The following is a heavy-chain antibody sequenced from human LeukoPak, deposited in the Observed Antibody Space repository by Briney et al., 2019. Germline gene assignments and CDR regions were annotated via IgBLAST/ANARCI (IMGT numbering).Heavy chain of an antibody. CDR2: ISGSSSAT. CDR1: GFSFSSYN. CDR3: AREPVVVVAAAFDY. V-gene: IGHV3-48*04. J-gene: IGHJ4*02. Sequence: GGSLRLSCAASGFSFSSYNMNWVRQAPGKGLEWVSYISGSSSATDYADSVKGRFTISRDNAKNSLYLQMNSLRAEDTAVYYCAREPVVVVAAAFDYWGQGTLVTVSS. D-gene: IGHD2-15*01.